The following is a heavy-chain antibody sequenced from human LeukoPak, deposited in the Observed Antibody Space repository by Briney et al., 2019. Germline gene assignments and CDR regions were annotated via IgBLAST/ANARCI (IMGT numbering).Heavy chain of an antibody. CDR3: ALTQSSARHLFDY. D-gene: IGHD3-22*01. Sequence: ASVTVSCKASGYTFTSYGISWVRQAPGQGLEWMGWISAYNGNTNYAQKLQGRVTMTTNTSTSTAYMELRSLRSDDTAVYYCALTQSSARHLFDYWGQGTLVTVSS. J-gene: IGHJ4*02. CDR1: GYTFTSYG. V-gene: IGHV1-18*01. CDR2: ISAYNGNT.